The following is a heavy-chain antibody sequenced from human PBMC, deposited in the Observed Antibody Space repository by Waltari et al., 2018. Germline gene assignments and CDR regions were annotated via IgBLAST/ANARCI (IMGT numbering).Heavy chain of an antibody. CDR2: IIPIFGTA. J-gene: IGHJ4*02. D-gene: IGHD5-18*01. CDR1: GGTFSSYA. CDR3: ARVAPNGQLWLNYFDY. V-gene: IGHV1-69*01. Sequence: QVQLVQSGAEVKKPGSSVKVSCKASGGTFSSYAISWVRQAPGQGLEWMGGIIPIFGTANDAQKFQGRVTITADESTSTAYMELSSLRSEDTAVYYCARVAPNGQLWLNYFDYWGQGTLVTVSS.